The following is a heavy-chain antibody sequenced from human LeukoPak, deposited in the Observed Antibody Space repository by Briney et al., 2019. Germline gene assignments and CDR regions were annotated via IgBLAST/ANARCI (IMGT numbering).Heavy chain of an antibody. CDR3: ARDIGYSSGWEPYYFDY. J-gene: IGHJ4*02. Sequence: GGTLRLSCAASGFTFSSYWMSWVRQAPGKGLEWVANIKQDGSEKYYVDSVKGRFTISRDNAKNSLYLQMNSLRAEDTAVYYCARDIGYSSGWEPYYFDYWGQGTLVTVSS. D-gene: IGHD6-19*01. V-gene: IGHV3-7*01. CDR1: GFTFSSYW. CDR2: IKQDGSEK.